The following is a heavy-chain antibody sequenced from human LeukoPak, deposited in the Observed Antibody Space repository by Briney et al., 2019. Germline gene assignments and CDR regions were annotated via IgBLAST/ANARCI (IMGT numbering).Heavy chain of an antibody. CDR2: INPNSGGT. J-gene: IGHJ5*02. V-gene: IGHV1-2*02. CDR3: ARDLSYYYDSSGYHYRGLFDP. Sequence: ASLKVSCKASGYTFTGYYMQWVRQAPGHGLEWMGWINPNSGGTNYAQKFQGRVTMTRDTSISTAYMELRRLRSDDTAVYYCARDLSYYYDSSGYHYRGLFDPWGQGTLVTVSS. CDR1: GYTFTGYY. D-gene: IGHD3-22*01.